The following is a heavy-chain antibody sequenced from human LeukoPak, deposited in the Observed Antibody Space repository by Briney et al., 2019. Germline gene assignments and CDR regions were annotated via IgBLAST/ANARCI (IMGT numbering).Heavy chain of an antibody. CDR3: ARDVDIVAIFDY. D-gene: IGHD5-12*01. CDR2: INQDGNER. J-gene: IGHJ4*02. CDR1: GFSFSSFW. V-gene: IGHV3-7*01. Sequence: GGSLRLSCAASGFSFSSFWMTWVRQAPGQGLEWVANINQDGNERYYVGSVEGRCTISRDNAKHSLYLQMSSLRAEDTAVYYCARDVDIVAIFDYWGQGTLVTVSS.